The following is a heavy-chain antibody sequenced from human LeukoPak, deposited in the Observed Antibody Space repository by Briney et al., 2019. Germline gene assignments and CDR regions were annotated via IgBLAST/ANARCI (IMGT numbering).Heavy chain of an antibody. CDR2: TYYRSKWYN. CDR1: GDSFSSNSAA. V-gene: IGHV6-1*01. CDR3: ARVGAGYSSSWFYNWFDP. Sequence: SQTLSLTCAISGDSFSSNSAAWNWIRQSPSRGLEWLGRTYYRSKWYNDYAVSVKSRITNNPDTSKNQFPLQLNSVTPEDTAVYYCARVGAGYSSSWFYNWFDPWGQGTLVTVSS. J-gene: IGHJ5*02. D-gene: IGHD6-13*01.